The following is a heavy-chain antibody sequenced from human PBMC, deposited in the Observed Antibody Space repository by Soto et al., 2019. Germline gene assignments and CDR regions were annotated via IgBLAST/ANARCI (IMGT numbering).Heavy chain of an antibody. J-gene: IGHJ5*02. CDR1: GYTFTSYG. Sequence: ASVNVSCKASGYTFTSYGISWVRQAPGQGLEWMGWISAYNGNTNYAQKLQGRVTMTTDTSTSTAYMELRSLRSDDTAVYYCAIHCSGGSCYPNWFDPWGQGTLVTVSS. V-gene: IGHV1-18*01. D-gene: IGHD2-15*01. CDR3: AIHCSGGSCYPNWFDP. CDR2: ISAYNGNT.